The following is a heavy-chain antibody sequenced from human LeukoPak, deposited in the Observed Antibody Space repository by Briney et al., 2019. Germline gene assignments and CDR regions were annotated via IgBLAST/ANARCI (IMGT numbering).Heavy chain of an antibody. Sequence: ASVKVSCKASGYTFTSYAMHWVRQAPGQRLEWMGWINAGNGNTKYSQKFQGRVTITRDTSASTAYMELRSLRSDDTAVYYCARTYYYDSSASYYFDYWGQGTLVTVSS. CDR2: INAGNGNT. V-gene: IGHV1-3*01. CDR1: GYTFTSYA. J-gene: IGHJ4*02. CDR3: ARTYYYDSSASYYFDY. D-gene: IGHD3-22*01.